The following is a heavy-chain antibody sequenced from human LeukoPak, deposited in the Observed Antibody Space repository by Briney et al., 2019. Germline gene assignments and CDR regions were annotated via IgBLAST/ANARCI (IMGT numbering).Heavy chain of an antibody. CDR2: INPDSGGT. CDR3: ARSPIGLGFFDY. Sequence: ASVKVSCKASGYTFTGYYMHWVRQAPGKGLQWMGWINPDSGGTNYAQKFQGRVTMTRDTSISTAYMELSRLRYDDTAVYYCARSPIGLGFFDYWGQGTLVTVSS. D-gene: IGHD7-27*01. CDR1: GYTFTGYY. V-gene: IGHV1-2*02. J-gene: IGHJ4*02.